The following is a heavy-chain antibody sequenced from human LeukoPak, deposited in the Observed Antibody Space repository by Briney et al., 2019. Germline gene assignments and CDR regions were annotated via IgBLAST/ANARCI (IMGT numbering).Heavy chain of an antibody. CDR3: ARGALDAATPFDS. CDR1: GFNFSSYS. D-gene: IGHD2-15*01. Sequence: PGGSLRLSCAASGFNFSSYSMNWVRQALGKGLEWVSSISSSSSYIYYADSLKGRFTISRDNAKKSVYLQMNSLRAEDTAVYYCARGALDAATPFDSWGQGTLVTVSS. J-gene: IGHJ5*01. V-gene: IGHV3-21*01. CDR2: ISSSSSYI.